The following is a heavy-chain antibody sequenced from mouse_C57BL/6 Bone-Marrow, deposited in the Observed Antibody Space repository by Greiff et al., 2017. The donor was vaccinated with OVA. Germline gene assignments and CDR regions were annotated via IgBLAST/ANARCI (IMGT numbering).Heavy chain of an antibody. CDR3: AIWETADY. CDR1: GYTFTSYW. J-gene: IGHJ2*01. D-gene: IGHD3-2*01. Sequence: QVQLQQPGAELVKPGASVTVSCKASGYTFTSYWMHWVKQRPGQGLEWIGRIHPSASDTTYNQKFKGKAILTVDKSSSTAYMQLSSLTSEDSAVYYCAIWETADYWGQGTTLTVSS. V-gene: IGHV1-74*01. CDR2: IHPSASDT.